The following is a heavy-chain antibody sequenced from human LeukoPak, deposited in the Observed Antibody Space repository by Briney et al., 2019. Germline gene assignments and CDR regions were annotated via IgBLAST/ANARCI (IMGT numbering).Heavy chain of an antibody. CDR1: VLIVSSHY. V-gene: IGHV3-66*01. J-gene: IGHJ6*02. CDR3: ARDRPDYDILSGYRYYYGMDV. D-gene: IGHD3-9*01. CDR2: IYSGGST. Sequence: QTGGPQRLFCALSVLIVSSHYVSWARHARGKALEWVSVIYSGGSTYYADSVKGRFTISRDNSKNTVYLQMNSQRDEDTAVYYGARDRPDYDILSGYRYYYGMDVWGQGTTVTVSS.